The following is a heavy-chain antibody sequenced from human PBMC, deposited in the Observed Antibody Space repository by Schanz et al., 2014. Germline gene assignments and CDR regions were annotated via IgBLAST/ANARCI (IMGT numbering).Heavy chain of an antibody. J-gene: IGHJ4*02. CDR1: GFSFSGFA. CDR2: VSHDGFTK. CDR3: AKDLPAVAVAPLMTGLYDS. V-gene: IGHV3-30*04. Sequence: QVQLEESGGGVVQPGGSLRLSCVASGFSFSGFAVHWVRQAPGKGLEWVSIVSHDGFTKHYADSVRGRFTLSRDNSKNTLHLQMNSLRAEDTAVYHCAKDLPAVAVAPLMTGLYDSWGQGTLVTVSS. D-gene: IGHD6-19*01.